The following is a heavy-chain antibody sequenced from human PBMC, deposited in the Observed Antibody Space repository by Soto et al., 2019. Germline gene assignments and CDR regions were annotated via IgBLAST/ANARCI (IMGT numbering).Heavy chain of an antibody. J-gene: IGHJ5*02. Sequence: SETLSLTCTVSGGSISSYYWSWIRQPPGKGLEWIGYIYYSGSTNYNPSLKSRVTISVDTSKNQFSLKLSSVTAADTAVYYCARSHRITIFGVVLRPFVPWGKGTLVTVSS. D-gene: IGHD3-3*01. CDR1: GGSISSYY. V-gene: IGHV4-59*12. CDR3: ARSHRITIFGVVLRPFVP. CDR2: IYYSGST.